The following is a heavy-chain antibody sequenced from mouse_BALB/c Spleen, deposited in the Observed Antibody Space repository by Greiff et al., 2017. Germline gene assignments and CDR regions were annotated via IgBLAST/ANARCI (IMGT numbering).Heavy chain of an antibody. CDR2: INPSTGYT. D-gene: IGHD6-2*01. V-gene: IGHV1-7*01. Sequence: QVHVKQSGAELAKPGASVKMSCKASGYTFTSYWMHWVKQRPGQGLEWIGYINPSTGYTEYNQKFKDKATLTADKSSSTAYMQLSSLTSEDSAVYYCRRGESRARAYWGQGTLVTVSA. CDR3: RRGESRARAY. J-gene: IGHJ3*01. CDR1: GYTFTSYW.